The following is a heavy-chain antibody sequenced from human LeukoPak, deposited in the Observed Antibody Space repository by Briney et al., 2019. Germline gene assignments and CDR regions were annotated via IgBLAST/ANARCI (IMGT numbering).Heavy chain of an antibody. Sequence: PSENLSLTCTVSGGSISSGGYYWSWIRQHPGKGLEWIGYIYYSGGTYYNPSLKSRVTISVDTSKNQFSLKLSSVTAADTAVYYCARGRGSSGYYFDYFDYWGQGTLVTVSS. V-gene: IGHV4-31*03. D-gene: IGHD3-22*01. CDR1: GGSISSGGYY. CDR3: ARGRGSSGYYFDYFDY. J-gene: IGHJ4*02. CDR2: IYYSGGT.